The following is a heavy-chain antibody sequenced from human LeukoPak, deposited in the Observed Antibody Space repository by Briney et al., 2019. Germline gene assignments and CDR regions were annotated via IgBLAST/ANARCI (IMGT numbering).Heavy chain of an antibody. V-gene: IGHV4-39*07. J-gene: IGHJ4*02. Sequence: PSETLSLTCTVSGGSISSSSYYWGWIRQPPGKELEWIGEIYHSGNTNYNPSLKSRVSISIDKSKNQFSLNLSSVTAADTAMFYCARVPRSGYYYFDYWGQGTLVTVSS. CDR2: IYHSGNT. CDR3: ARVPRSGYYYFDY. D-gene: IGHD3-3*01. CDR1: GGSISSSSYY.